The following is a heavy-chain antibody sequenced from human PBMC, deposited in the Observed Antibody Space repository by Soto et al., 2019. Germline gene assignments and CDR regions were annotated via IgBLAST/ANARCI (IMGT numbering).Heavy chain of an antibody. V-gene: IGHV3-23*01. CDR1: GFTFSSYA. D-gene: IGHD4-17*01. Sequence: EVQLLESGGGLVQPGGSLRLSCAASGFTFSSYAMSWVRQAPGKGLEWVSAISGSGGSTYYADSVKGRFTISRDNSKNTLYLQMNILSAEDTAVYYCAKDRPGKYGDYIGNWFDPWGQGTLVTVSS. CDR3: AKDRPGKYGDYIGNWFDP. CDR2: ISGSGGST. J-gene: IGHJ5*02.